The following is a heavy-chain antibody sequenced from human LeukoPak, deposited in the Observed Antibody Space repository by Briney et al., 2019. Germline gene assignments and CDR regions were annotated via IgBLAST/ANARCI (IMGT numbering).Heavy chain of an antibody. V-gene: IGHV4-4*07. CDR3: ARGPSTGGGNWYFDL. CDR2: IYNNENT. J-gene: IGHJ2*01. Sequence: SETLSLTCTVSGGSISGSYWSWIRQPAGKGLEWIGRIYNNENTNYNPSLKSRATMSVDTSKNQFSLKLSSVTAADTAVYYCARGPSTGGGNWYFDLWGRGTLVTVSS. CDR1: GGSISGSY. D-gene: IGHD3-16*01.